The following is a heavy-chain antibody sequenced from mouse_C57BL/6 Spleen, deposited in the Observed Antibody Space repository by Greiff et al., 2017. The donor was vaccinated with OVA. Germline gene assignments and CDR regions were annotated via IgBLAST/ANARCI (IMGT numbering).Heavy chain of an antibody. Sequence: EVQGVESGEGLVKPGGSLKLSCAASGFTFSSYAMSWVRQTPEKRLEWVAYISSGGDYIYYADTVKGRFTISRDNARNTLYLQMSSLKSEDTAMYYCTRGGDRAYYFDYWGQGTTLTVSS. CDR1: GFTFSSYA. CDR3: TRGGDRAYYFDY. V-gene: IGHV5-9-1*02. CDR2: ISSGGDYI. J-gene: IGHJ2*01. D-gene: IGHD3-1*01.